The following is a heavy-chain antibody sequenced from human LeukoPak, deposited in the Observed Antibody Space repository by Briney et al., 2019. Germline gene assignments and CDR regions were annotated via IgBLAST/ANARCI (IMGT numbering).Heavy chain of an antibody. Sequence: PGGSLRLSCAASGFTFSSYNMNWVRQAPGKGLEWVSYISDSSTTIYYADSVKGRFTISRDNAKNSLYLQMNSQRAEDTAVYYCARDRGGAYDFWSGYYTGYFDYWGQGTLVTVSS. CDR2: ISDSSTTI. D-gene: IGHD3-3*01. V-gene: IGHV3-48*01. J-gene: IGHJ4*02. CDR3: ARDRGGAYDFWSGYYTGYFDY. CDR1: GFTFSSYN.